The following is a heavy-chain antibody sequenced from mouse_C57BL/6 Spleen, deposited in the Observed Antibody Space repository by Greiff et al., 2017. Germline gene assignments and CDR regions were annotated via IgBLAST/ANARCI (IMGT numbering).Heavy chain of an antibody. D-gene: IGHD1-1*01. V-gene: IGHV1-19*01. J-gene: IGHJ4*01. Sequence: VQLQQSGPVLVKPGASVKMSCKASGYTFTDYYMNWVKQSHGKSLEWIGVINPYNGGTSYNQKFKGKATLTVDKYSSTAYMELNSLTSEDSAVYYCARRNYGSSYAMDYWGQGTSVTVSS. CDR1: GYTFTDYY. CDR3: ARRNYGSSYAMDY. CDR2: INPYNGGT.